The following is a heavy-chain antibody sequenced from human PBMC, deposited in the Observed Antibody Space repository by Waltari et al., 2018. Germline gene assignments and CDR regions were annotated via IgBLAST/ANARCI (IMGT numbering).Heavy chain of an antibody. Sequence: QVQLVQSGAEVKKPGASVKVSCKASGYTFTGYYMHWVRQAPGQGLEWMGRINPNSGGTNYAQKFQGRVTMTRDTSISTAYMELSRLRSGDTAVYYCARAYAPGFLEWSLNWFDPWGQGTLVTVSS. CDR3: ARAYAPGFLEWSLNWFDP. D-gene: IGHD3-3*01. V-gene: IGHV1-2*06. J-gene: IGHJ5*02. CDR1: GYTFTGYY. CDR2: INPNSGGT.